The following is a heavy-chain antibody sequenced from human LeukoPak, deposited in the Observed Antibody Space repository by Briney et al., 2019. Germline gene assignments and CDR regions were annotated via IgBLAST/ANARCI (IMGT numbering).Heavy chain of an antibody. CDR1: GFTFSSYA. V-gene: IGHV3-23*01. CDR3: AKGSRSSGYYVNFDY. Sequence: GGSLRLSCAASGFTFSSYAMSWVRQAPGKGLEWVAAISGSGGSTYYADSVKGRFTISRDNSKNTLYLQMNSLRAEDTAVYYCAKGSRSSGYYVNFDYWGQGTLVTVSS. J-gene: IGHJ4*02. D-gene: IGHD3-22*01. CDR2: ISGSGGST.